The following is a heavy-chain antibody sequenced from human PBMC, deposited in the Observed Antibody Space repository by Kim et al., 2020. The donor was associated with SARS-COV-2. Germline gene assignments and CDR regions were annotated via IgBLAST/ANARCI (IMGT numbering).Heavy chain of an antibody. CDR2: ISGSGDST. Sequence: GGSLRLSCAASGFSFSSYAMSWVRQAPGKGLGWVSGISGSGDSTYYAVSVKGRFTISRDNSKNTLYLQMNSLRAEETAVYYCAKGGVPVAPFDYWGQGTLVTVSS. V-gene: IGHV3-23*01. CDR1: GFSFSSYA. CDR3: AKGGVPVAPFDY. J-gene: IGHJ4*02. D-gene: IGHD2-15*01.